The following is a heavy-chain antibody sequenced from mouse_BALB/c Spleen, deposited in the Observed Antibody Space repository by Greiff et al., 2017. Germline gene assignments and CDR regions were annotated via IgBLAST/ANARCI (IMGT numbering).Heavy chain of an antibody. CDR2: ISDGGSYT. CDR3: AREEDWYFDV. CDR1: GFTFSDYY. V-gene: IGHV5-4*02. Sequence: EVRRVESGGGLVKPGGSLKLSCAASGFTFSDYYMYWVRQTPEKRLEWVATISDGGSYTYYPDSVKGRFTISRDNAKNNLYLQMSSLKSEDTAMYYCAREEDWYFDVWGAGTTVTVSS. J-gene: IGHJ1*01.